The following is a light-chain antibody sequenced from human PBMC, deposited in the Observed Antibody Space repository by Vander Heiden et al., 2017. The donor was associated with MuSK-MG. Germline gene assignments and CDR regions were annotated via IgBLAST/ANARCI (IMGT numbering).Light chain of an antibody. V-gene: IGKV3-20*01. Sequence: EIVLTQSPGTLSLSPGERATLSCRASQSVSSSYLAWYQQKPGHAPRLLSYGASSRATGIPDRFSGSGSVTDFTLTISRLDPEDFAVYDCQQYGRAPPITFGQGTRLEMK. J-gene: IGKJ5*01. CDR2: GAS. CDR1: QSVSSSY. CDR3: QQYGRAPPIT.